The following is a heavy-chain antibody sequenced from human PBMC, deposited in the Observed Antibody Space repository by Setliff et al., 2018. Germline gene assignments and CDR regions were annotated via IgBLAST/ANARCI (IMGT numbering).Heavy chain of an antibody. Sequence: ASVKVSCKASGYTFTSNYLYWVRQGPGQGLEWMGMINPSGGTIAYAQNFQGRVTMTRDTSMSTVYMELGSVRSEDTAVYYCASTQRGTSSECWGQGTLVTVSS. CDR3: ASTQRGTSSEC. CDR2: INPSGGTI. D-gene: IGHD6-6*01. J-gene: IGHJ4*02. V-gene: IGHV1-46*01. CDR1: GYTFTSNY.